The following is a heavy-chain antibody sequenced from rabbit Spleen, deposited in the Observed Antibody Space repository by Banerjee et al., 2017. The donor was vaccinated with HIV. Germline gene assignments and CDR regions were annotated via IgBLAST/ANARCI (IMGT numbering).Heavy chain of an antibody. CDR3: ARDLAGAIGWNFYL. V-gene: IGHV1S45*01. CDR2: INTATGKP. J-gene: IGHJ3*01. Sequence: QEELEESGGGLVKPEGSLTLTCKASGFSFSDRDVMSWVRQAPGKGLEWIASINTATGKPVYATWAKGRFTISTTSSTTVTLQMTSLTAADTATYFCARDLAGAIGWNFYLWGQGTLVTVS. CDR1: GFSFSDRDV. D-gene: IGHD4-1*01.